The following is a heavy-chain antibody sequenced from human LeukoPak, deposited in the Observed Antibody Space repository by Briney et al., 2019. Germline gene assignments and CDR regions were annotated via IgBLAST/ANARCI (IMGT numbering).Heavy chain of an antibody. CDR2: IYSGGST. D-gene: IGHD6-13*01. CDR3: AASIAAAGTIDY. Sequence: GGSLRLSCAASGFTFSSNYMSWVRQAPGKGLEWVSVIYSGGSTYYADSVKGRFTISRDNSKNTLYLQMNSLRAEDTAVYYCAASIAAAGTIDYWGQGTLVTVSS. CDR1: GFTFSSNY. V-gene: IGHV3-66*01. J-gene: IGHJ4*02.